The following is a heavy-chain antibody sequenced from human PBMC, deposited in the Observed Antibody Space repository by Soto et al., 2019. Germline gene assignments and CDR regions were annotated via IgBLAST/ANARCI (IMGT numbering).Heavy chain of an antibody. Sequence: QVQLVESGGGVVQPGRSLRLSCAASGFTFSSYGMHWVRQAPGKGLEWVAVISYDGSNKYYADSVKGRFTISRDNSKNTLYLQMNSLRAEDTAVYYCAKDRHSDPRYQSGSYFDYWGQGTLVTVSS. CDR3: AKDRHSDPRYQSGSYFDY. CDR1: GFTFSSYG. J-gene: IGHJ4*02. CDR2: ISYDGSNK. V-gene: IGHV3-30*18. D-gene: IGHD1-1*01.